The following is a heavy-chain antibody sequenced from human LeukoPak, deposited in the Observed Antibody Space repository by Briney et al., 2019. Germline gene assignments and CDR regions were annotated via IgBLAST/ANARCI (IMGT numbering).Heavy chain of an antibody. CDR3: AKVRDRSGYYATPYYFDY. CDR2: ISGSGGST. CDR1: GFTFSSYA. J-gene: IGHJ4*02. Sequence: GGSLRLSCAASGFTFSSYAMSWVRQAPGKGLEWVSAISGSGGSTYYADSVKGRFTISRDNSKNTLYLQMNSLRAEDTAVYYCAKVRDRSGYYATPYYFDYWGQGTLVTVSS. V-gene: IGHV3-23*01. D-gene: IGHD3-22*01.